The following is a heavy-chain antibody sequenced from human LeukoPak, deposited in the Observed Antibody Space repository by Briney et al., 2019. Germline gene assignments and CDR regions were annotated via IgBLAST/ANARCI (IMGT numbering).Heavy chain of an antibody. D-gene: IGHD6-13*01. J-gene: IGHJ4*02. V-gene: IGHV1-18*01. Sequence: GSSVKVSCKASGGTFSSYAISWVRQAPGQGLEWMGWISAYNGNTNYAQKLQGRVTMTTDTSTSTAYMELRSLRSDDTAVYYCAREGPGIAACPLTVWGQGTLVTVSS. CDR3: AREGPGIAACPLTV. CDR1: GGTFSSYA. CDR2: ISAYNGNT.